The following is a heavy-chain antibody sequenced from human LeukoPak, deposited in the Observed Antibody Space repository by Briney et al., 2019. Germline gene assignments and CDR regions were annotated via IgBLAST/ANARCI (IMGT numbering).Heavy chain of an antibody. CDR2: FDPEDGET. Sequence: ASVKVSCKVSGYTLTELSMHWVRQAPGKGLEWMGGFDPEDGETIYAQKFQGRVTMTEDTSTDTAYMELSSLRSEDTAVYYCATSRPRVVPAALDSYFDYRGQGTLVTVSS. CDR1: GYTLTELS. V-gene: IGHV1-24*01. CDR3: ATSRPRVVPAALDSYFDY. D-gene: IGHD2-2*01. J-gene: IGHJ4*02.